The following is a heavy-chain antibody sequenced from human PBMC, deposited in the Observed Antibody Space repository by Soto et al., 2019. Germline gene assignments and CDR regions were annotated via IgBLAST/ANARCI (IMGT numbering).Heavy chain of an antibody. CDR3: AKDKGGSGWYLDY. CDR1: GFTFSSYG. D-gene: IGHD6-19*01. V-gene: IGHV3-30*18. Sequence: QVQLVESGGGVVQPGRSLRLSCAASGFTFSSYGMHWVRQAPGKGLEWVAVISYDGSNKYYADSVKGRFTISRDNXKNTLYLQMNSLRAEDTAVYYCAKDKGGSGWYLDYWGQGTLVTVSS. J-gene: IGHJ4*02. CDR2: ISYDGSNK.